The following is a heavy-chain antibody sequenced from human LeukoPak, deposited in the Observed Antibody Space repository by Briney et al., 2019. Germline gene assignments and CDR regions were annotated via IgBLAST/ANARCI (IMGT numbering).Heavy chain of an antibody. J-gene: IGHJ5*02. CDR2: IYYSGST. CDR1: GGSFRSSSYY. D-gene: IGHD3-16*01. CDR3: ALGGQQVSNNWFDP. Sequence: SETLSLTCTVSGGSFRSSSYYWGWIRQTPGKGLEWIGCIYYSGSTYYNPSLKSRVTISVDTSENQFSLKLSSVTAADTAVYYCALGGQQVSNNWFDPWGQGTLVTVSS. V-gene: IGHV4-39*01.